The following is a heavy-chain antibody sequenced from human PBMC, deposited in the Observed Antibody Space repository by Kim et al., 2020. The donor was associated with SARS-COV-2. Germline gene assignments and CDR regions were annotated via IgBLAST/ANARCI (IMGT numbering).Heavy chain of an antibody. CDR2: ISGGGVST. J-gene: IGHJ2*01. CDR3: ARGLLERRELIYSNVYFDL. Sequence: GGSLRLSCAASGFTFSSYAMNWVRQAPGKELEWVSAISGGGVSTYYADSVKGRFTISRDNSKNTLSLQMSSLRAEDTATYFCARGLLERRELIYSNVYFDLWGRGTLVTVSS. V-gene: IGHV3-23*01. D-gene: IGHD1-1*01. CDR1: GFTFSSYA.